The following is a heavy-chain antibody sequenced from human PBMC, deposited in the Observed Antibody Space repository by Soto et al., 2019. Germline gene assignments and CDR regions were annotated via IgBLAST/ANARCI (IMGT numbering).Heavy chain of an antibody. CDR1: GFTFSDRY. D-gene: IGHD2-2*01. CDR3: ARAHIASWKTFDY. V-gene: IGHV3-11*05. CDR2: ISNSSSYA. Sequence: GGSLRLSCAASGFTFSDRYMTWNRPAPGKGLEWVSYISNSSSYANYADPVKGRFTISTDNAKNSLYLQMNSLRAEDTALYYCARAHIASWKTFDYWGQGIMVTVSS. J-gene: IGHJ4*02.